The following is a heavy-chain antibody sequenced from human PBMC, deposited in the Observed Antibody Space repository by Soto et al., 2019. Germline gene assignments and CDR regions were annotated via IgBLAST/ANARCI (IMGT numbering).Heavy chain of an antibody. Sequence: EVQLAESGGGLVQPGGSLRLSCTASGFMFGSYWMTWVRHVPGKGLQWVANIKRVGSEKYYVDFVKGRFTISRDNADNSVFLDMNNLRVDDTATYYCARVRATDYEIDYWGQGALVTVSS. CDR1: GFMFGSYW. D-gene: IGHD4-17*01. CDR3: ARVRATDYEIDY. J-gene: IGHJ4*02. V-gene: IGHV3-7*03. CDR2: IKRVGSEK.